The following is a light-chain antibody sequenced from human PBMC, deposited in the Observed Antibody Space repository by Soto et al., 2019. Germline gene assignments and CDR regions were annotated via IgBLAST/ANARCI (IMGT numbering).Light chain of an antibody. J-gene: IGKJ4*01. V-gene: IGKV1-5*01. Sequence: QMTQSPSTLSASVGDRVTITCRASQSISSWLAWYQQKPGKAPKLLIYDASSLESGVPSRFSGSGSGTEFTPTISSLQPDDFATYYCQQYNSYSLTFGGGTKVDIK. CDR2: DAS. CDR3: QQYNSYSLT. CDR1: QSISSW.